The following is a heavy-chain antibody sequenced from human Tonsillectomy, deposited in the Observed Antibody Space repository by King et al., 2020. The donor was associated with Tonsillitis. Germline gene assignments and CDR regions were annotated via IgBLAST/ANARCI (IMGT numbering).Heavy chain of an antibody. CDR1: GESFSGYY. V-gene: IGHV4-34*01. CDR2: INHSGST. J-gene: IGHJ4*02. Sequence: VQLQQWGAGLLKPSETLSLTCAVHGESFSGYYWSWIRQPPGKGLEWIGEINHSGSTNYNPSLKSRVTISADTSKNQFSLKLSSVTAADTAVYYCARDISFFDYWGQGTLVTVSS. CDR3: ARDISFFDY.